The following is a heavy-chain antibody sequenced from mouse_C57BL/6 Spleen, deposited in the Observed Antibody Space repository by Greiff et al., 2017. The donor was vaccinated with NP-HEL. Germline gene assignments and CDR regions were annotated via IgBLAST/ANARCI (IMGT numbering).Heavy chain of an antibody. D-gene: IGHD6-1*01. Sequence: EVQLVESGGDLVKPGGSLKLSCAASGFTFSSYGMSWVRQTPDKRLEWVATISSGGSYTYYPDSVEGRFTISRDNAKNTLYLQMSSLKSEDTAMCYWSSHYECHGGFAMDHRGQGSSVTVSS. CDR2: ISSGGSYT. CDR1: GFTFSSYG. V-gene: IGHV5-6*01. J-gene: IGHJ4*01. CDR3: SSHYECHGGFAMDH.